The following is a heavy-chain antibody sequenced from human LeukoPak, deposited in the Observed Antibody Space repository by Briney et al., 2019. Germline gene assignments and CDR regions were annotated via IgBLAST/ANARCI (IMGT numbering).Heavy chain of an antibody. Sequence: SETLSLTCTVSGGSISSSSYYWGGIRQPPGKGLEWIGSIYYSGSTYYNPSLKGRGTISVDTSKTQFSLKLSSVTPADTAVYYCASRLTPYDFWSGYYHDAFDIWGQGTMVTVSS. CDR2: IYYSGST. J-gene: IGHJ3*02. D-gene: IGHD3-3*01. V-gene: IGHV4-39*01. CDR3: ASRLTPYDFWSGYYHDAFDI. CDR1: GGSISSSSYY.